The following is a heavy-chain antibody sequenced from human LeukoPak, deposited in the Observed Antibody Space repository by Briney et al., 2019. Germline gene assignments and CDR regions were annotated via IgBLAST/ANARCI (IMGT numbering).Heavy chain of an antibody. J-gene: IGHJ5*02. V-gene: IGHV4-59*01. Sequence: PSETLSLTCTVSGGSISSYYWSWLRQPPGKGLEWIGYIYYSGSTNYNPSLKSRVTISVDTSKNQFSLKLSSVTAADTAVYYCARSIGSPKGSWGQGTLVTVSS. CDR3: ARSIGSPKGS. CDR1: GGSISSYY. D-gene: IGHD1-26*01. CDR2: IYYSGST.